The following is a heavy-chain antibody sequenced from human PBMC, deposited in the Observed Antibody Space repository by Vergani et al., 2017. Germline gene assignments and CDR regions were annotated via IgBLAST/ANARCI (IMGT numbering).Heavy chain of an antibody. CDR1: GFTFSDFS. D-gene: IGHD2-8*01. V-gene: IGHV3-21*06. J-gene: IGHJ6*02. Sequence: VQLVESGGGLVKPGGSLRLSCAASGFTFSDFSMSWVRQAPGKGLEWVAFIGSRGPYINYADSVKGRFIISRDNTNNSLFLQLRSLRAEDAAVYYCARDCTSGGCPENYGMDVWGQGATGTVSS. CDR3: ARDCTSGGCPENYGMDV. CDR2: IGSRGPYI.